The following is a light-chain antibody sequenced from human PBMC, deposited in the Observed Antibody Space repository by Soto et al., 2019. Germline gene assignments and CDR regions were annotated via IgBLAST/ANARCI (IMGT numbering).Light chain of an antibody. CDR3: SSYTITNTLYV. J-gene: IGLJ1*01. V-gene: IGLV2-14*01. CDR1: SSDVGGYKY. Sequence: QSVLTQPASVSGSPGQSITISCTGTSSDVGGYKYVSWYQQHPGKAPKLMIYEVSNRPSGVSNRFSGSKSGNTASLTISGLQAEDEADYYCSSYTITNTLYVFGPGTKLTVL. CDR2: EVS.